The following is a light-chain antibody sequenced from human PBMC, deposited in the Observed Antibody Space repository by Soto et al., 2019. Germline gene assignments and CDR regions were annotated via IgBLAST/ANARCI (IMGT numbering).Light chain of an antibody. CDR3: QATDSNLRAPYD. V-gene: IGLV1-40*01. CDR2: GNS. CDR1: SSKIGAGYD. J-gene: IGLJ1*01. Sequence: QCELTQPPSGTGAPGRRVACSRTGGSSKIGAGYDVHWYQQLPGTAPKLLIYGNSNRPSGVPARFSGSKSGTPPSLAITGLQAEDVADNDCQATDSNLRAPYDCGTVTKV.